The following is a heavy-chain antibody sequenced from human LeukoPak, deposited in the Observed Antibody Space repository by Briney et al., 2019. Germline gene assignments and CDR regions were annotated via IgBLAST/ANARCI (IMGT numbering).Heavy chain of an antibody. D-gene: IGHD6-19*01. CDR1: GGSISSSSYY. CDR3: ARGSVADLFDY. CDR2: IYYSGST. V-gene: IGHV4-39*01. J-gene: IGHJ4*02. Sequence: SETLSLTCTVSGGSISSSSYYWGWIRQPPGKGLEWIGSIYYSGSTYYNPSLKSRVTISVDTSKNQFSLKLSSVTAADTAVYYCARGSVADLFDYWGQGTLVTDSS.